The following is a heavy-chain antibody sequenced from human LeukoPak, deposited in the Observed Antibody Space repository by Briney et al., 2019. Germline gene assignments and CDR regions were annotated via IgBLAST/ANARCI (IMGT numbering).Heavy chain of an antibody. Sequence: HWASVKVSCKASGGTFSSYAISWVRQAPGQGLEWMGRIFPILGIANYAQKFQGRVTITADKSTSTAYMELSSLRSEDTAVYYCARLGAAAGTGRGNWFDPWGQGTLVTVSS. CDR1: GGTFSSYA. V-gene: IGHV1-69*04. J-gene: IGHJ5*02. CDR3: ARLGAAAGTGRGNWFDP. CDR2: IFPILGIA. D-gene: IGHD6-13*01.